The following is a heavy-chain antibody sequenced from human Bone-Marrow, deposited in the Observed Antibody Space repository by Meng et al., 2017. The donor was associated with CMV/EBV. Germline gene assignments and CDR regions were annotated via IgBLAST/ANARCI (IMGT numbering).Heavy chain of an antibody. CDR1: GFTFSNAW. CDR2: IKSKTDGGTT. Sequence: GESLKISCAASGFTFSNAWMSWVRQAPRKGLEWVCRIKSKTDGGTTDYAAPVKGRFTISRDDSKNTLYLQMNSLKTEDTAVYYCTTTNYWGQGTLVTVSS. D-gene: IGHD4-11*01. V-gene: IGHV3-15*01. CDR3: TTTNY. J-gene: IGHJ4*02.